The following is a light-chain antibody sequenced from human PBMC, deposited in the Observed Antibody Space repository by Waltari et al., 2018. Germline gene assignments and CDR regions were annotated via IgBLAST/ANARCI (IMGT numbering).Light chain of an antibody. CDR3: QTWDTNTGV. Sequence: SYDLIQPPSVSVSPGQTATITCSGDDLGHKYVYWYHQKSGQSPILVIYQDSNRPSGIPERFSGSNSENTATLTIRGTQALDEGDFYCQTWDTNTGVFGGGTKLTVL. V-gene: IGLV3-1*01. CDR2: QDS. J-gene: IGLJ2*01. CDR1: DLGHKY.